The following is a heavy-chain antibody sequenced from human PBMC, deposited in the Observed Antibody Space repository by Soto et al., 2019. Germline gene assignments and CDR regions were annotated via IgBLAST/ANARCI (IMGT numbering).Heavy chain of an antibody. D-gene: IGHD2-15*01. CDR1: GGTFRSYS. Sequence: VSSVKVSCKAAGGTFRSYSIRWVRQAPGQGLEWMGGIIPIFDRTNYAQKFQGRVTITADESTSTAYMELSSLGSDDTAGYYCARPGEALLSTNRHYSEVLDVWGQGTTVTVS. CDR2: IIPIFDRT. CDR3: ARPGEALLSTNRHYSEVLDV. V-gene: IGHV1-69*13. J-gene: IGHJ6*02.